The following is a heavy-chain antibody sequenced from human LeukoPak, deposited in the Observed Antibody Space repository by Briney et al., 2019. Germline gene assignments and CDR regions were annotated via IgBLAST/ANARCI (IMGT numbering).Heavy chain of an antibody. D-gene: IGHD3-22*01. V-gene: IGHV1-18*01. CDR1: GYTFTSYG. CDR3: ARDHHAYYDSSGYYSGPYYFDY. J-gene: IGHJ4*02. CDR2: ISAYNGNT. Sequence: ASEKVSCKASGYTFTSYGISWVRQAPGQGLEWMGWISAYNGNTNYAQKLQGRVTMTTDTSTSTAYMELRSLRSDDTAVYYCARDHHAYYDSSGYYSGPYYFDYWGQGTLVTVSS.